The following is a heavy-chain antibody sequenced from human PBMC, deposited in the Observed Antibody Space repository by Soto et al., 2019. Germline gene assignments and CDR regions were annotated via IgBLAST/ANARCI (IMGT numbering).Heavy chain of an antibody. CDR1: GGSISSDSYY. V-gene: IGHV4-39*01. Sequence: SETLSLTCTVSGGSISSDSYYWGWIRQSPEKGLEWIASISYSGSTYYNPTLKSRLIISVDTSKSQFSLKLSSVTAADTAVYHCARGVTTVTTIDYWGQGTLVTVSS. J-gene: IGHJ4*02. CDR3: ARGVTTVTTIDY. D-gene: IGHD4-17*01. CDR2: ISYSGST.